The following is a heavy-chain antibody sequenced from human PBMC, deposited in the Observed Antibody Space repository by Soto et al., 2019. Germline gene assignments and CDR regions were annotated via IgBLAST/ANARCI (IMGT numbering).Heavy chain of an antibody. V-gene: IGHV3-23*01. CDR1: GFTFSSHV. D-gene: IGHD6-19*01. CDR3: AKDRSGWYNFDY. CDR2: ISVEGASS. J-gene: IGHJ4*02. Sequence: EVQLLESGGGLVQPGGSLRLSCAASGFTFSSHVMNWVRQTPGKGLEWVSSISVEGASSSFEDSVKGRFSISRDNSKNTLYLQMNNLRAEDTGIYHCAKDRSGWYNFDYWGQGTLVTVTS.